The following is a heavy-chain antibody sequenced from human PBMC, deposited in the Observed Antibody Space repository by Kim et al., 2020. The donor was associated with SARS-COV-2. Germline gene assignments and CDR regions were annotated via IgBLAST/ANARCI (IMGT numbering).Heavy chain of an antibody. Sequence: GGSLRLSCAASGFTFSDYYMSWIRQAPGKGLEWVSYISNSGFTTHYADSVKGRFTISRDNAKNSLYLQMNSLRAEDTAVYYCARVGSTVAAGSIDYWGQRTLDTLSS. CDR3: ARVGSTVAAGSIDY. D-gene: IGHD6-13*01. J-gene: IGHJ4*02. CDR2: ISNSGFTT. V-gene: IGHV3-11*01. CDR1: GFTFSDYY.